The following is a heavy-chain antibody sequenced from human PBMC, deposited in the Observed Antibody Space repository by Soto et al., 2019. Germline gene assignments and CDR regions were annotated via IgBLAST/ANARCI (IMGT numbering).Heavy chain of an antibody. CDR3: ASISSASSGWLPDY. CDR2: INVYNGNT. V-gene: IGHV1-18*04. CDR1: GYTFTSNS. D-gene: IGHD6-19*01. Sequence: AASVKVSCKASGYTFTSNSIGWVRQAPGQGLEWLGWINVYNGNTKYAQQLQGRVTLTTDTSTSTAYMDLRSLRSDDTAVYYCASISSASSGWLPDYWRQRTLVTVSS. J-gene: IGHJ4*02.